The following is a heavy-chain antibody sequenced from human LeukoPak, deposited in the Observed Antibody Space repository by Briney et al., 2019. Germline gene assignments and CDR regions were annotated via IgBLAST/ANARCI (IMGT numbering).Heavy chain of an antibody. CDR1: GFTVSSNY. J-gene: IGHJ4*02. CDR3: AREWDSSGSEGD. D-gene: IGHD3-22*01. CDR2: IYSGGST. V-gene: IGHV3-66*01. Sequence: GGSLRLSCAASGFTVSSNYMSWVRQAPGKGLEGVSVIYSGGSTYYADSVKGRFTIPRDNSKNTLYLQMNSLRAEDTAVYYCAREWDSSGSEGDWGQGTLVTVSS.